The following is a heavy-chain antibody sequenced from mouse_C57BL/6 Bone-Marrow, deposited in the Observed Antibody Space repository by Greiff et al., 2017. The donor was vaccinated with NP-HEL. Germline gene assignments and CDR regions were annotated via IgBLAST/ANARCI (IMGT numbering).Heavy chain of an antibody. CDR1: GYTFTDYY. CDR2: IYPGSGTT. V-gene: IGHV1-76*01. Sequence: QVQLKQSGAELVRPGASVKLSCKASGYTFTDYYINWVKQRPGQGLEWIARIYPGSGTTYYNEKFKGKATLTAEKSSSTAYMQLSSLTSEDSAVYFCARNYGSRFDVWGTGTTVTVSS. D-gene: IGHD1-1*01. J-gene: IGHJ1*03. CDR3: ARNYGSRFDV.